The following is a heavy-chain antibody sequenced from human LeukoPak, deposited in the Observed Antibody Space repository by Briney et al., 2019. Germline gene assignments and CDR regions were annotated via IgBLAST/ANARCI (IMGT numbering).Heavy chain of an antibody. CDR3: ARDVVERYSYGYCDY. CDR1: GFTFSSYA. V-gene: IGHV3-23*01. CDR2: ISDNSGGPT. D-gene: IGHD5-18*01. Sequence: GGSLRLSCAASGFTFSSYAMCWVRQAPGKGLEWVSGISDNSGGPTYDADSVKARFTISRDSPRNTLYLQMNSLRAEDTAVYYCARDVVERYSYGYCDYWGQGTLVTVSS. J-gene: IGHJ4*02.